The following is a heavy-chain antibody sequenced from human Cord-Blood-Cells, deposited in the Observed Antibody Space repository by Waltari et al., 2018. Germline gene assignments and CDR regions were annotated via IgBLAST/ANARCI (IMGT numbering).Heavy chain of an antibody. CDR1: GYTFTGYY. CDR2: INPNSGGT. J-gene: IGHJ6*03. D-gene: IGHD4-17*01. V-gene: IGHV1-2*02. Sequence: QVQLVQSGAEVKKPGASVKVSCKASGYTFTGYYMHWVRQAPGHGLEWMGWINPNSGGTNYAQKFQGRVTMTRDTSISTAYMELSRLRSDDTAVYYCARDLHDYGDYYYYYYMDVWGKGTTVTVSS. CDR3: ARDLHDYGDYYYYYYMDV.